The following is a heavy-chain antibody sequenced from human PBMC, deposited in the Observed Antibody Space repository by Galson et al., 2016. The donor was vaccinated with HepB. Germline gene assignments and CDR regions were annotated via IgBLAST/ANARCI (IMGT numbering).Heavy chain of an antibody. D-gene: IGHD3-10*01. CDR2: MSYDGSNK. CDR3: AREGGLRYFDY. J-gene: IGHJ4*02. Sequence: LRLSCAASGFTFNNYGMHWVRQAPGKGLEWLAIMSYDGSNKHYADSVKGRFTISRDNSKNMLSLQMNSLRPEDTALYYCAREGGLRYFDYWGQGTLVTVSS. V-gene: IGHV3-30*03. CDR1: GFTFNNYG.